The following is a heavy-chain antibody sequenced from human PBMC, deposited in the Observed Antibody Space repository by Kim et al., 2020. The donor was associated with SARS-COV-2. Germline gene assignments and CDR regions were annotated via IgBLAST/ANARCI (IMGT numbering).Heavy chain of an antibody. D-gene: IGHD3-22*01. CDR3: ARHFPDSSGYPFDY. J-gene: IGHJ4*02. Sequence: GESLKISCKGSGYRFTSYWIAWVRQMPGKGLEWMGIIYPGDSDTRYSPYFQGQVTISADKSISTAYLQWSSLKASDTAIYYCARHFPDSSGYPFDYWGQGTLVTVSS. V-gene: IGHV5-51*01. CDR2: IYPGDSDT. CDR1: GYRFTSYW.